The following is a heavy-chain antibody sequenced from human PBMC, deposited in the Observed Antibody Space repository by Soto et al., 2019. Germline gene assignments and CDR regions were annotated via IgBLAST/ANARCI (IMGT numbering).Heavy chain of an antibody. CDR2: MNPKSGQT. Sequence: QVQLVQSGAELKEPGASVKVSCKASGYTFSSYDINWVRQASGQGLELMGWMNPKSGQTGYAPRFQCRLTMTANTSKSTANMELSRLRSEDTAVDYCARDIGPALDWFRPWGQGTQVTVSS. CDR3: ARDIGPALDWFRP. J-gene: IGHJ5*02. V-gene: IGHV1-8*02. CDR1: GYTFSSYD. D-gene: IGHD5-18*01.